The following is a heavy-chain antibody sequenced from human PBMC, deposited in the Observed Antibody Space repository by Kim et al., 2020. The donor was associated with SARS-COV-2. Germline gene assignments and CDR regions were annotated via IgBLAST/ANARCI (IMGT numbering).Heavy chain of an antibody. Sequence: SETLSLTCAVYGGSFSGYYWSWIRQPPGKGLEWIGEINHSGSTNYNPSLKSRVTISVDTSKNQFSLKLSSVTAADTAVYYCARRFNYDRAFDIWGQGTMVTVSS. CDR1: GGSFSGYY. J-gene: IGHJ3*02. V-gene: IGHV4-34*01. CDR3: ARRFNYDRAFDI. D-gene: IGHD3-22*01. CDR2: INHSGST.